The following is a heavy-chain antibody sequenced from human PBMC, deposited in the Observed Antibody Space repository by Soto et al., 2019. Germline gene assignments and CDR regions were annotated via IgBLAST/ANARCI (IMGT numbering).Heavy chain of an antibody. V-gene: IGHV1-18*04. Sequence: SVKVSCKASGYTFTDHGMSLVRQAPGQGLEWLGWISGHNGNTKYAQRLKGRVTMTADTSTSTAYMELRSLRSDDTAVYYWARDLYPLAYYFDFWGQGTLVTVSS. CDR2: ISGHNGNT. J-gene: IGHJ4*02. CDR1: GYTFTDHG. D-gene: IGHD2-8*01. CDR3: ARDLYPLAYYFDF.